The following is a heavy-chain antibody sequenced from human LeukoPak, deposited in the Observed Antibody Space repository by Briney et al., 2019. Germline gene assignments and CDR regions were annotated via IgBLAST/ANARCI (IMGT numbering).Heavy chain of an antibody. CDR2: IGGSGVST. CDR3: AKSYSSSWSYYYYYMDV. D-gene: IGHD6-13*01. Sequence: GSLRLSCAASGFTFSDYYMSWIRQAPGKGLEWVSAIGGSGVSTYYADSVKGRFTISRDNSKNTLYLQMNSLGAEDTAVYYCAKSYSSSWSYYYYYMDVWGKGTTVTISS. V-gene: IGHV3-23*01. CDR1: GFTFSDYY. J-gene: IGHJ6*03.